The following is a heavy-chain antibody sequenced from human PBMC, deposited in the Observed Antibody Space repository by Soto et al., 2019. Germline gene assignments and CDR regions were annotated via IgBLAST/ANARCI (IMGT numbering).Heavy chain of an antibody. D-gene: IGHD6-19*01. Sequence: QVTLKESGPVLVKPTETLTLRCTVSGLSITDSEMGVSWIRQPPGQPLGWLAHIASSGEKSYRTFLKSRLAISKDTSKSQIVLTMTNMDPADTATYYCARRHLAVAVSPWFDPWGQGIPVTVSS. CDR1: GLSITDSEMG. CDR3: ARRHLAVAVSPWFDP. CDR2: IASSGEK. V-gene: IGHV2-26*01. J-gene: IGHJ5*02.